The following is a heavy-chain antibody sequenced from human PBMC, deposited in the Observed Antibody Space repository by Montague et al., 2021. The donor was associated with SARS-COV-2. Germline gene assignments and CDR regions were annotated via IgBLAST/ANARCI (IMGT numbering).Heavy chain of an antibody. Sequence: PRLSCAASGFTFSSYSMNWVRQAPGKGLEWVSSISSSSSYIYYADSVKGRFTISRDNAKNSLYLQMNSLRAEDTAVYYCAGYVVESGTGMDVWGQGTTVTVSS. D-gene: IGHD2-21*01. J-gene: IGHJ6*02. CDR1: GFTFSSYS. V-gene: IGHV3-21*01. CDR3: AGYVVESGTGMDV. CDR2: ISSSSSYI.